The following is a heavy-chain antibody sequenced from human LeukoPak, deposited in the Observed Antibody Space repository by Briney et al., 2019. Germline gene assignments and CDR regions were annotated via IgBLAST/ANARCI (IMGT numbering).Heavy chain of an antibody. CDR3: ARNRDGYNSFDY. CDR1: GGSISSYY. CDR2: IYYSGST. Sequence: SETLSLTCTVSGGSISSYYWSWIRQPPGKGLEWIGYIYYSGSTNYNPSLKSRVTISVDASKNHFSLKLSSVTAADTAVYYCARNRDGYNSFDYWGQGTLVTVSS. D-gene: IGHD5-24*01. J-gene: IGHJ4*02. V-gene: IGHV4-59*12.